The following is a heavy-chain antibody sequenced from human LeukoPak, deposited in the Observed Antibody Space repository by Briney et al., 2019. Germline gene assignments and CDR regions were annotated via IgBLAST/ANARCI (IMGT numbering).Heavy chain of an antibody. D-gene: IGHD5-18*01. CDR1: GYTLTELS. CDR2: FDPEDGET. Sequence: ASVTVSCKVSGYTLTELSMHWVRQAPGKGLEWMGGFDPEDGETIYAQKFQGRVTMTRDMSTSTVYMELSSLRSEDTAVYYCARGSDTAMVAYFDYWGQGTLVTVSS. V-gene: IGHV1-24*01. CDR3: ARGSDTAMVAYFDY. J-gene: IGHJ4*02.